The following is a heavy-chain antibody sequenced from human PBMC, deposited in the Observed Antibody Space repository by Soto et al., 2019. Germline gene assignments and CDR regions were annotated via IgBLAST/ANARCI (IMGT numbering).Heavy chain of an antibody. Sequence: SETLSLTCTVSGGSISSYYWSWIRQPPGKGLEWIGYIYYSGSTNYNPSLKSRVTISVDTSKNQFSLKLGSVTAADTAVYYCARAAYGELIFDYWGQGTLVTVSS. CDR1: GGSISSYY. V-gene: IGHV4-59*12. CDR3: ARAAYGELIFDY. J-gene: IGHJ4*02. D-gene: IGHD4-17*01. CDR2: IYYSGST.